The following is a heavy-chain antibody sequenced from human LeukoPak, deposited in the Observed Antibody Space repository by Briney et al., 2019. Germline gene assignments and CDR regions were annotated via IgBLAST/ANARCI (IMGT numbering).Heavy chain of an antibody. J-gene: IGHJ4*02. V-gene: IGHV3-20*04. Sequence: GGSLRLSCAASGFTFGDYGMSWVRQAPGKGLEWVSAINWNGGSTGYADSVKGRFTISRDNAKNSLYLQMNSLRAGDTALYYCARHARSGGSCYAFDYWGQGTLVTVSS. CDR3: ARHARSGGSCYAFDY. CDR2: INWNGGST. D-gene: IGHD2-15*01. CDR1: GFTFGDYG.